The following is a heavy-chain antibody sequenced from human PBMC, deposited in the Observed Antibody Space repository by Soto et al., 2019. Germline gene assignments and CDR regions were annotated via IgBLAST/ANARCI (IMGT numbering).Heavy chain of an antibody. Sequence: GASVKVSCKASGYTFTSYGISWVRQAPGQGLEWMGWISAYNGNTNYAQKLQGRVTMTTDTSTSTAYLELRSLRSDDTAVYYCATGPYYYDSSGYPAPDYWGQGPLVTVSS. D-gene: IGHD3-22*01. V-gene: IGHV1-18*01. CDR1: GYTFTSYG. CDR3: ATGPYYYDSSGYPAPDY. J-gene: IGHJ4*02. CDR2: ISAYNGNT.